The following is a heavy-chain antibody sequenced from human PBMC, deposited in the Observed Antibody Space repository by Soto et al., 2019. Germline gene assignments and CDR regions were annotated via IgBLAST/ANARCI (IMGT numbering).Heavy chain of an antibody. CDR1: GYSIRNGYY. Sequence: ETVSLPCGVSGYSIRNGYYWGWIRQPPGKGLEWIGTIYHSGSTYYNPSLKRRLSISVDAYDNHFSLKLSCVPAAAAAAYYCARVGPYGGGDRYSPNPWGQGTLVTVSS. V-gene: IGHV4-38-2*01. CDR3: ARVGPYGGGDRYSPNP. CDR2: IYHSGST. J-gene: IGHJ5*02. D-gene: IGHD2-21*02.